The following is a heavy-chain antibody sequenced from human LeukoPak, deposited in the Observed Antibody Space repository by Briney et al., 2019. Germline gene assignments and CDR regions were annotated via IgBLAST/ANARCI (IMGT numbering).Heavy chain of an antibody. J-gene: IGHJ6*03. Sequence: PSETLSLTCAVYGGSFSGYYWSWIRQPPGKGLEWIGEINQSGSTNYNPSLKSRVTISVDTSKNQFSLKLSSVTAADTAVYYCARGNRGGSYYYMDVWGKGTTVTVSS. CDR3: ARGNRGGSYYYMDV. CDR1: GGSFSGYY. D-gene: IGHD3-10*01. V-gene: IGHV4-34*01. CDR2: INQSGST.